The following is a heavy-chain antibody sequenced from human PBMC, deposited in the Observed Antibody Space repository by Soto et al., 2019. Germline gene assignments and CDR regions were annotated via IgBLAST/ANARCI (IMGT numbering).Heavy chain of an antibody. CDR1: GYTFTTSG. Sequence: GPEVKKPGASVKVSCEASGYTFTTSGISWVRQAPGQGLKWMGWISTYNGDTNSAQKFQGRVTMTADTSTGTAYMELMSLKSDDTAVYYCARQGSWPYYYYGQVVWGQGTTVSVSS. CDR3: ARQGSWPYYYYGQVV. J-gene: IGHJ6*02. CDR2: ISTYNGDT. V-gene: IGHV1-18*01. D-gene: IGHD1-26*01.